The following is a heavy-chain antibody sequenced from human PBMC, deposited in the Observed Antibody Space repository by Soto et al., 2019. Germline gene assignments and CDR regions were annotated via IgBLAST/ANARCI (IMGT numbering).Heavy chain of an antibody. V-gene: IGHV3-7*03. CDR3: VKDWSGDKCPCMDV. CDR2: VSLDGRNK. Sequence: GGSLRLSCAASGFSFSSYWMSWVRQAPGKGPEWVAIVSLDGRNKTYADSVKGRFTISRDNAENTLYLQMNSLRAEDTAIYYCVKDWSGDKCPCMDVWGQGSTVTVSS. J-gene: IGHJ6*02. CDR1: GFSFSSYW. D-gene: IGHD3-3*01.